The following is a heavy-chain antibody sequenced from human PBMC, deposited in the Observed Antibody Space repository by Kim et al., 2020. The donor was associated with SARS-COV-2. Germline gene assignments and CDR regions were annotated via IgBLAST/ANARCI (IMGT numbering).Heavy chain of an antibody. J-gene: IGHJ6*02. Sequence: SETLSLTCTVSGASISNSYYYWGWIRQPPGKGLEWVGTTHDSGSNYYNSSLKSRVTISVDTSKNQFSLKLSSVTAADTAVYYCARQYCSGASCFRVLDVWSQGSTVTVSS. D-gene: IGHD2-15*01. V-gene: IGHV4-39*01. CDR2: THDSGSN. CDR1: GASISNSYYY. CDR3: ARQYCSGASCFRVLDV.